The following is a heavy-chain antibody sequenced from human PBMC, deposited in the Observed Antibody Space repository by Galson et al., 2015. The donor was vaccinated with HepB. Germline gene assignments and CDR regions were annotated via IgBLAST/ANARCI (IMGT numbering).Heavy chain of an antibody. CDR2: IYSGGST. D-gene: IGHD2-15*01. CDR3: ARGPITLRSIVVVVAALQKFDY. CDR1: GFTVSSNY. Sequence: SLRLSCAASGFTVSSNYMSWVRQAPGKGLEWVSVIYSGGSTYYADSVKGRFTISRDNSKNTLYLQMNSLRAEDTAVYYCARGPITLRSIVVVVAALQKFDYWGQGTLVTVSS. J-gene: IGHJ4*02. V-gene: IGHV3-66*01.